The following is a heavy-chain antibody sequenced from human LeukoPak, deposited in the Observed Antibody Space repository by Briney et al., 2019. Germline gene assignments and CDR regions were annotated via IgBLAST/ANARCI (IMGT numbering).Heavy chain of an antibody. CDR1: GLTFGSYG. CDR2: IIPIFNTV. Sequence: ASVKVSCKASGLTFGSYGFSWVRQAPGQGLQWMARIIPIFNTVDYAREVQGRVTITGDKCTTTVYLELGSLRSEDTGGDFCSRDRGGTFHFEYWGEGTLVTVSA. V-gene: IGHV1-69*06. J-gene: IGHJ4*02. CDR3: SRDRGGTFHFEY. D-gene: IGHD2-21*01.